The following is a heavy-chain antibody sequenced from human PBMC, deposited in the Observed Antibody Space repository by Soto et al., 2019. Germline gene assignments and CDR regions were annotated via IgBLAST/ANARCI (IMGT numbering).Heavy chain of an antibody. V-gene: IGHV3-23*01. CDR1: GFTFSSYA. CDR2: ITFTGGST. J-gene: IGHJ4*02. Sequence: GGSLRLSCAASGFTFSSYAMSWVRQAAGKGLEWVSSITFTGGSTYYADSVKGRFTISRDNSKDTLYLQMNSLRAEDTAIYYCAKASVWYPYFDSWGQGTLVTVSS. D-gene: IGHD6-13*01. CDR3: AKASVWYPYFDS.